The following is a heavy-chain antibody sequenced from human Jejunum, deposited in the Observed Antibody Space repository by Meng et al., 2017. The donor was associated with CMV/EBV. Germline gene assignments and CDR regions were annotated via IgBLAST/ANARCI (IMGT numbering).Heavy chain of an antibody. J-gene: IGHJ4*02. CDR3: AKDGGSFLDYYFDF. CDR2: INPNTGGT. D-gene: IGHD1-26*01. Sequence: ASGGTFRNYGINWVRQAPGQGLEWMGWINPNTGGTKYAQKFQGRVTMTRDTSTNTAYMELTRLRSDDTALYYCAKDGGSFLDYYFDFWGQGTLVTVSS. V-gene: IGHV1-2*02. CDR1: GGTFRNYG.